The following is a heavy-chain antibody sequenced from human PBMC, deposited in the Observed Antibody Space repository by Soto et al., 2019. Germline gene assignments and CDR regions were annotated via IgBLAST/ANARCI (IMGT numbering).Heavy chain of an antibody. D-gene: IGHD2-15*01. V-gene: IGHV1-3*01. CDR1: GYTFTSYA. Sequence: QVQLVQSGAEVKKPGASVKVSCTASGYTFTSYAMHWVRQAPGQRLEWMGWINAGNGNTKYSQKFQGRVTITRDTSASTAYIELSSLRSEDTAVYYCARELAIVVVVAATRVGAFDIWGQGTMVTVSS. CDR3: ARELAIVVVVAATRVGAFDI. CDR2: INAGNGNT. J-gene: IGHJ3*02.